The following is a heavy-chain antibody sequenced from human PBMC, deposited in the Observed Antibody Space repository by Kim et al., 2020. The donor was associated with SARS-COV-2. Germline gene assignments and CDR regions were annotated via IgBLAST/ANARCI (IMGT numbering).Heavy chain of an antibody. CDR3: ARDNGSSAYFDY. V-gene: IGHV3-33*05. Sequence: GGSLRLSCAASGFTFSSYGMHWVRQAPGKGLEWVAVISYDGSNKYYADSVKGRFTISRDNSKNTLYLQMNSLRAEDTAVYYGARDNGSSAYFDYWGQGTPVTVSS. J-gene: IGHJ4*02. CDR1: GFTFSSYG. D-gene: IGHD1-26*01. CDR2: ISYDGSNK.